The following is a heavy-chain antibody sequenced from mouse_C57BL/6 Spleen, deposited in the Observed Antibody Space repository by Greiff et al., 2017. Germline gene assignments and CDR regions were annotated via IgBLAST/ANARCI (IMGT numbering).Heavy chain of an antibody. CDR1: GYTFTSYD. V-gene: IGHV1-85*01. CDR2: IYPRDGST. CDR3: ARKVTTGVAHFDY. J-gene: IGHJ2*01. D-gene: IGHD1-1*01. Sequence: QVQLQQSGPELVKPGASVKLSCKASGYTFTSYDINWVKQRPGQGLEWIGWIYPRDGSTKYNKKFKGKATLTVDTSSSTAYMELHSLTSEDSSVYYYARKVTTGVAHFDYWGQGTTLTVSS.